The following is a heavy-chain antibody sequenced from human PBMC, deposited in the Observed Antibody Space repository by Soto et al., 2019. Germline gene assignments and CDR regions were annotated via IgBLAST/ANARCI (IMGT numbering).Heavy chain of an antibody. CDR1: GFTFSSNA. V-gene: IGHV3-23*01. D-gene: IGHD3-10*01. Sequence: EVQLLESGGGLVQPGGSLRLSCAASGFTFSSNAMSWVRQAPGKGLEWVSAISGSGGSTYYADSVKGRFTISRDNSKTTLNPQMKSLRNEDTTVYYCAKVVVYCSGSYDGMDVWGQGTTVTVSS. CDR2: ISGSGGST. CDR3: AKVVVYCSGSYDGMDV. J-gene: IGHJ6*02.